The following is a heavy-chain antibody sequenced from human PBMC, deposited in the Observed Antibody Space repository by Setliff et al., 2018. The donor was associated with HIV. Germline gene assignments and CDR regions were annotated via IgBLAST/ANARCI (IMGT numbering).Heavy chain of an antibody. J-gene: IGHJ6*03. CDR3: ARRGYSRPLNYYYYYMDV. CDR2: INPNSGGT. V-gene: IGHV1-2*06. CDR1: GYTFTGYY. D-gene: IGHD5-12*01. Sequence: ASVKVSCKASGYTFTGYYMHWVRQAPGRGLEWMGRINPNSGGTNYAQKFQGRVTMTRDTSISTAYMELSRLRSDDTAVYYCARRGYSRPLNYYYYYMDVWGKGTTVTVSS.